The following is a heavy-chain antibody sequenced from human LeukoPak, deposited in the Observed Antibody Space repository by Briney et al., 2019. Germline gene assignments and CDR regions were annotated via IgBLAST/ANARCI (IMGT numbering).Heavy chain of an antibody. D-gene: IGHD3-10*01. CDR2: IYHSGKT. Sequence: SETLSLTCTVSSDPISSSSYYWGWTRQPPEKGLEWIGSIYHSGKTYYNTSLKNRVTISVETSKNQFSLRLRSVTAADTAVYYCARLHVYYYGWFDPWGQGTLVTVSS. J-gene: IGHJ5*02. CDR1: SDPISSSSYY. V-gene: IGHV4-39*01. CDR3: ARLHVYYYGWFDP.